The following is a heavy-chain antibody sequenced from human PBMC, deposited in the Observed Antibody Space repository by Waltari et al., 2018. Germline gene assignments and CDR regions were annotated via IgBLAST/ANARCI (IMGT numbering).Heavy chain of an antibody. V-gene: IGHV3-48*03. J-gene: IGHJ4*02. D-gene: IGHD6-19*01. CDR2: IDSSGTGK. CDR1: GFTLRDEE. Sequence: EVQLVESGGGWVQLGGSLRLSCATFGFTLRDEEMSWVRQAPGKGLEWVSYIDSSGTGKYYADSVKGRFTISRDNAEKSLYLQMNSLRAEDTAVYYCARDSSSGWYPIGYWGQGTLVTVSS. CDR3: ARDSSSGWYPIGY.